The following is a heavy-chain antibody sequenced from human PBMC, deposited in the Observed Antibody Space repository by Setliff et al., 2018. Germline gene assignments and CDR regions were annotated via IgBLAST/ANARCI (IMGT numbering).Heavy chain of an antibody. CDR3: ARSSRNSRFDP. CDR2: RYYSGST. CDR1: GDSISSGTYY. V-gene: IGHV4-39*07. D-gene: IGHD4-4*01. Sequence: NPSETLSLTCTVSGDSISSGTYYWGWIRQPPGKGLEWIGSRYYSGSTYYNPSLKSLVTISVDTSKNQFSLKLSSVTAADTAVYYCARSSRNSRFDPWGQGTLVTVSS. J-gene: IGHJ5*02.